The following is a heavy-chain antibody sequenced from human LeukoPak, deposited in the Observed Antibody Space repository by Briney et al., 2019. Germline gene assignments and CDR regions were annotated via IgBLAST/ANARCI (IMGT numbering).Heavy chain of an antibody. J-gene: IGHJ4*02. CDR1: GFTFSDYY. V-gene: IGHV3-11*01. CDR3: ARFALKTPPTD. Sequence: GGSLRLSCAASGFTFSDYYLSWIRQAPGKGLEWVSYISGNDPTIYYADSVRGRFTISRDNAKNSLYLQMNSLRAEDTAVYYCARFALKTPPTDWGQGTLVTVSS. CDR2: ISGNDPTI.